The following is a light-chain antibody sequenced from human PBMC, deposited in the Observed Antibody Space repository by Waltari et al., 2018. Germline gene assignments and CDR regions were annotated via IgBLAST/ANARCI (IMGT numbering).Light chain of an antibody. V-gene: IGKV1-9*01. CDR3: QQLNGFT. CDR1: QGISNY. Sequence: DIQLTQSPSFLSASVGDRVTITCRASQGISNYLAWYQQEPGIAPKLLVYAASTLQLGVPSSFSGSGSGTEFTLTINSLQPEDFATYYCQQLNGFTFGPGTTVDIK. J-gene: IGKJ3*01. CDR2: AAS.